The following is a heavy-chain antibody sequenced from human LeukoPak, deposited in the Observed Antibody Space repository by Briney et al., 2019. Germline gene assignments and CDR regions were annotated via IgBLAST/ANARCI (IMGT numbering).Heavy chain of an antibody. CDR3: ARRDYFDY. CDR1: GFTFSVYS. CDR2: ISSGGGVT. V-gene: IGHV3-48*01. J-gene: IGHJ4*02. Sequence: GGSLRLSCAASGFTFSVYSMNWVRQAPGKGPEWVSFISSGGGVTYYADFVKGRFTISRDDAKNSLYLQMNSLRAEDTAVYYCARRDYFDYWGQGILVTVSS.